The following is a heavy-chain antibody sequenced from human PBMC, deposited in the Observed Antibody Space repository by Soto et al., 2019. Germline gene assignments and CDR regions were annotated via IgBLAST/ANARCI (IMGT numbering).Heavy chain of an antibody. CDR2: ISASGSTS. CDR1: GFPFNSYA. J-gene: IGHJ5*02. Sequence: EVQLLESGGGLVQPGGSLRLSCAASGFPFNSYAMNWVRQTPGKGLEWVSSISASGSTSSLADSVKGRFTVSRDNSQNTLHLQMNSLSAEDTAIHYCAREITGTARPLDPWGQGTLVTVSS. D-gene: IGHD1-7*01. V-gene: IGHV3-23*01. CDR3: AREITGTARPLDP.